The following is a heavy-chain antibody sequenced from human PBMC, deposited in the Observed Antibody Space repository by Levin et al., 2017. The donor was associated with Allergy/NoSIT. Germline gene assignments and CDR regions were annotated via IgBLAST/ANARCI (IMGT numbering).Heavy chain of an antibody. V-gene: IGHV3-53*01. CDR1: GFTVSSHY. Sequence: GGSLRLSCAVSGFTVSSHYMSWVRQAPGKGLEWVSVIYSGGSAYYADSVKGRFTISRDSSKNTLYLQMNSLRAEDTAMYYCARDAFDIWGQGTMVTVSS. CDR3: ARDAFDI. J-gene: IGHJ3*02. CDR2: IYSGGSA.